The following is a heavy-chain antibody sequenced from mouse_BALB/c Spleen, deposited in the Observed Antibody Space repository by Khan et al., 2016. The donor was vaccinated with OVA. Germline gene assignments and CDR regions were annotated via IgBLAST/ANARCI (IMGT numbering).Heavy chain of an antibody. Sequence: QVQLKESGAELARPGASVKMSCKASGYTFTSYTIHWIKERPGQGLEWIGYINPSNGYTNYNQKFKDKATLTTDKSSTTAYLQLSSLPSDESAVYNCIRDGAYHRNDGWFAYWGQGTLVTVSA. CDR1: GYTFTSYT. CDR2: INPSNGYT. CDR3: IRDGAYHRNDGWFAY. V-gene: IGHV1-4*01. D-gene: IGHD2-14*01. J-gene: IGHJ3*01.